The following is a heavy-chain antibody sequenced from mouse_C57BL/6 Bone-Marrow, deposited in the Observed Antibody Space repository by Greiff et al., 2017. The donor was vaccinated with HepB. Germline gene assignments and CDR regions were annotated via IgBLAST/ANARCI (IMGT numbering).Heavy chain of an antibody. CDR1: GYTFTSYW. V-gene: IGHV1-59*01. CDR2: IDPSDSYT. CDR3: ARWGAP. J-gene: IGHJ2*01. Sequence: QVQLQQPGAELVRPGTSVKLSCKASGYTFTSYWMHWVKQRPGQGLEWIGVIDPSDSYTNYNQKFKGKATLTVDTSSSTAYMQLSSLTSEDSAVYYCARWGAPWGQGTTLTVSS.